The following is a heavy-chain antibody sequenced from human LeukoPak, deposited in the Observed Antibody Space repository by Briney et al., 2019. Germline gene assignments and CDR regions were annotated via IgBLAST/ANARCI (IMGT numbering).Heavy chain of an antibody. V-gene: IGHV3-7*01. D-gene: IGHD1-26*01. CDR2: IKQDASEE. Sequence: QPGGSLRLSCAAPGFTFAGYWISWVRQAPGKGLEWVANIKQDASEEYYVDSVKGRFTISRDNAKNSLYLQMNSLRAEATAVYYCVRDRGRASVDYWGQGTLATVSS. J-gene: IGHJ4*02. CDR3: VRDRGRASVDY. CDR1: GFTFAGYW.